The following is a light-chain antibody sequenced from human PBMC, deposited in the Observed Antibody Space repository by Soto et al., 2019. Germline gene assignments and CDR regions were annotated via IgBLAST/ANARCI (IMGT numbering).Light chain of an antibody. CDR1: RSVLYNSNNKNY. CDR2: WAS. V-gene: IGKV4-1*01. CDR3: QQYYSTPTWT. Sequence: DIVMTQSPDSLAVSLGERATINCKSSRSVLYNSNNKNYLAWYQQKPGQPPKLLIYWASTRESGVPDRFSGSGSGTDFTLTISSLQAEDVAVYYCQQYYSTPTWTFGQGTKVEIK. J-gene: IGKJ1*01.